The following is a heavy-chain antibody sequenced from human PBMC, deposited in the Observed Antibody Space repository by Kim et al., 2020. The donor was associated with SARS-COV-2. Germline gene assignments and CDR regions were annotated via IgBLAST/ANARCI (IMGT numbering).Heavy chain of an antibody. D-gene: IGHD1-7*01. CDR2: INHSGST. V-gene: IGHV4-34*01. Sequence: SQTLSLTCAVYGGSFSGYYWSWIRQPPWKGLEWIGEINHSGSTNYNPSLKSRVTISVDTSKNQFSLKLSSVTAADTAVYYCARGGLWNSFDYWGQGTLVTVSS. J-gene: IGHJ4*02. CDR1: GGSFSGYY. CDR3: ARGGLWNSFDY.